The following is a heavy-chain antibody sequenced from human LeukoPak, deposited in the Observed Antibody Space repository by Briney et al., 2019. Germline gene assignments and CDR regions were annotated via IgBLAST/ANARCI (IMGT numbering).Heavy chain of an antibody. CDR3: ARVSFRGNYDFWSGYHYYYYFYMDV. Sequence: SVKVSCKASGGTFSSYAISWVRQAPGQGLEWMGGIIPIFGTENYAQKFQGRVTITADESTSTAYMELSSLRSEDTAVYYCARVSFRGNYDFWSGYHYYYYFYMDVWGKGTTVTVSS. J-gene: IGHJ6*03. D-gene: IGHD3-3*01. CDR2: IIPIFGTE. V-gene: IGHV1-69*01. CDR1: GGTFSSYA.